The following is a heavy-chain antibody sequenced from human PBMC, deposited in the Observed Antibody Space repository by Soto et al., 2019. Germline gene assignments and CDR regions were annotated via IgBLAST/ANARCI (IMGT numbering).Heavy chain of an antibody. J-gene: IGHJ4*02. CDR1: GFSLSTSGVG. V-gene: IGHV2-5*02. Sequence: PTLVNPTQTLTLTCTFSGFSLSTSGVGVGWIRQPPGKALEWLALIYWDDDKRYSPSLKSRLTITKDTSKNQVVLTMTNMDPVDTATYYCAHRPPQPLRTEYYFDYWGQGTLVTVSS. CDR2: IYWDDDK. CDR3: AHRPPQPLRTEYYFDY. D-gene: IGHD2-2*01.